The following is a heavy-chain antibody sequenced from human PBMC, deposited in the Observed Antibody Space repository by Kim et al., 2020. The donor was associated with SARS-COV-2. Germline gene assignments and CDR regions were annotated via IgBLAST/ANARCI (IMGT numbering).Heavy chain of an antibody. CDR1: GFPFSSFA. V-gene: IGHV3-30*18. CDR2: LSYDGIHK. J-gene: IGHJ4*02. CDR3: AKALGRELLSPMDY. Sequence: GGSLRLSCAASGFPFSSFAMHWVRQSPGKGLEWVAILSYDGIHKYYADSVKGRFTISRDYSKNTLNLQMNSLRADDTALYYCAKALGRELLSPMDYWGRG. D-gene: IGHD3-10*01.